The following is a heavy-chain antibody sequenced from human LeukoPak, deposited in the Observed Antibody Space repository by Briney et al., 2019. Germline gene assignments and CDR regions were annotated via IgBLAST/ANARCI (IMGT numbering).Heavy chain of an antibody. J-gene: IGHJ4*02. Sequence: GGSLRLSCATSGFTFSSYGMSWVRQAPGKGLEWVSAIGGRDGSTYYADSVKGRFTISRDNSKNTLYVQMNSLRAEDTAVYYCAKGHYYGSGSLDYWGQGTLVTVSS. V-gene: IGHV3-23*01. D-gene: IGHD3-10*01. CDR1: GFTFSSYG. CDR2: IGGRDGST. CDR3: AKGHYYGSGSLDY.